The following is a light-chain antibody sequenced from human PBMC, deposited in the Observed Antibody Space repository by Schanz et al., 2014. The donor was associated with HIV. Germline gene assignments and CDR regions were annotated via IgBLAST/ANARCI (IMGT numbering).Light chain of an antibody. CDR3: SSYAATSNVL. CDR2: EGS. CDR1: SSDVGGYNY. V-gene: IGLV2-14*01. J-gene: IGLJ3*02. Sequence: QSALTQPASVSGSPGQSITISCTGTSSDVGGYNYVSWYQQHPGKAPKLMIYEGSKRPSGVSNRFIGSKSGNTASLTVSGLQADDEADYYCSSYAATSNVLFGGGTKLTVL.